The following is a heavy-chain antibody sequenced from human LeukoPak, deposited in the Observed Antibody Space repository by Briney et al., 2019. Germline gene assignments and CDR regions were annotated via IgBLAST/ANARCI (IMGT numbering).Heavy chain of an antibody. CDR3: AREWYYYDSSGSENYYFDY. D-gene: IGHD3-22*01. J-gene: IGHJ4*02. Sequence: GASVKVSCKASGGTFISYAISWVRQAPGQGLEWMGRIIPIFGTASYAQRFQGRVTITTDESTSTAYMELSSLRSEDTAVYYCAREWYYYDSSGSENYYFDYWGQGTLVTVSS. V-gene: IGHV1-69*05. CDR2: IIPIFGTA. CDR1: GGTFISYA.